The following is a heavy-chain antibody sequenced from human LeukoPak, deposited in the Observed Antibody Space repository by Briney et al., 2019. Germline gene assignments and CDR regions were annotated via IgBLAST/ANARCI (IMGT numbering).Heavy chain of an antibody. Sequence: APVKVSCKASGYTFTDYYIHWLQQAPGKRLAWMGRFDHEDGETRYAEKFQGRVTITADTSTLTAYMELSSLRSEDTAMYYCASGIAEPSTSLIDFWGQGTLVTVSS. D-gene: IGHD6-13*01. CDR3: ASGIAEPSTSLIDF. CDR2: FDHEDGET. V-gene: IGHV1-69-2*01. J-gene: IGHJ4*02. CDR1: GYTFTDYY.